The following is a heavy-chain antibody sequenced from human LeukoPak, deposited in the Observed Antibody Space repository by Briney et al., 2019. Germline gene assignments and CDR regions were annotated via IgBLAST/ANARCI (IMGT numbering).Heavy chain of an antibody. J-gene: IGHJ4*02. CDR2: INHSGST. CDR3: ARRGGYGTHY. Sequence: PSETLSLTCAVYGGSFSGYYWSWIRQPPGKGLEWIGEINHSGSTNYNPSLKSRVTISVDTSKNQFSLKLSSVTAADTAVYYRARRGGYGTHYWGQGTLVTVSS. D-gene: IGHD5-18*01. V-gene: IGHV4-34*01. CDR1: GGSFSGYY.